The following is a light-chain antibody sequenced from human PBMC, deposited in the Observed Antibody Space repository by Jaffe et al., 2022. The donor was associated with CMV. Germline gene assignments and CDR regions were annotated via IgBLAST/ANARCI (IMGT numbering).Light chain of an antibody. J-gene: IGKJ3*01. CDR1: QSISTY. CDR2: AAV. CDR3: QQSYSNTFT. Sequence: DMQMTQSPSSLSASVGDRVTITCRASQSISTYLNWYQQKPGKAPNLLIYAAVSLQSGVPSRFSGSGSGTDFTLTISSLQPEDFATYYCQQSYSNTFTFGPGTKVDFK. V-gene: IGKV1-39*01.